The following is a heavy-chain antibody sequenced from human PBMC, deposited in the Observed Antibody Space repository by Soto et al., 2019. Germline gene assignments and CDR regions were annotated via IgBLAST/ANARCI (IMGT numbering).Heavy chain of an antibody. D-gene: IGHD3-10*01. J-gene: IGHJ6*02. V-gene: IGHV4-30-4*01. CDR2: IYYSENT. CDR3: ARDSKVRGWGRYYGMDV. CDR1: GVSISSGDYY. Sequence: TSETLSLTCTVSGVSISSGDYYWSWIRQTPGRGLGWIGYIYYSENTYSNPSLKSRVTISGDTSKNQFSLKLSSVTAADTAVYYCARDSKVRGWGRYYGMDVWGQGTTVTVSS.